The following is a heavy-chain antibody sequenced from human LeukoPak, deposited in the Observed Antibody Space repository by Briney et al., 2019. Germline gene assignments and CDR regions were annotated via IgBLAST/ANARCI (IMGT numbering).Heavy chain of an antibody. V-gene: IGHV3-73*01. D-gene: IGHD5-18*01. Sequence: PGGSLRLSCAASGFTFSGSAMHWVRQASGKGLEWVGRIRSKANSYATAYAASVKGRFTISRDDSKNTAYLQMNSLKTEDTAVYYCTRQGPRGGYSYGYSGEHYYYYYMDVWGKGTTVTVSS. CDR2: IRSKANSYAT. J-gene: IGHJ6*03. CDR3: TRQGPRGGYSYGYSGEHYYYYYMDV. CDR1: GFTFSGSA.